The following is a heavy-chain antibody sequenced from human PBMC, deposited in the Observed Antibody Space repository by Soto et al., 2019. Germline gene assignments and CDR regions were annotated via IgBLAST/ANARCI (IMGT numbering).Heavy chain of an antibody. CDR3: AKRLWGVKRHNGYDI. Sequence: PSETLSLTCTLSGGSISSSSFYWGWIRQPPGKSLEWIGSISYSGSTYYNPSLKSRVTISVDTSKNQFSLKLNSVTAADTAVYYCAKRLWGVKRHNGYDISGQGTMVTVSS. V-gene: IGHV4-39*01. CDR1: GGSISSSSFY. CDR2: ISYSGST. D-gene: IGHD3-10*01. J-gene: IGHJ3*02.